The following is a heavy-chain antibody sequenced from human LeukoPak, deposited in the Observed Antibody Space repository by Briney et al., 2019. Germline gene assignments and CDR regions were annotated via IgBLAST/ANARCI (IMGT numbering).Heavy chain of an antibody. D-gene: IGHD3-3*01. CDR1: GYTFRNYG. J-gene: IGHJ4*02. CDR2: ISAYNLNT. V-gene: IGHV1-18*01. Sequence: ASVKVSCKASGYTFRNYGINWVRQAPGKGLEWMGWISAYNLNTHYGEMLQGRVTMTTDASTSTAYMELRSLTSDDTAVYYCARDWDLWSGQQSDYWGRGTLVTVSS. CDR3: ARDWDLWSGQQSDY.